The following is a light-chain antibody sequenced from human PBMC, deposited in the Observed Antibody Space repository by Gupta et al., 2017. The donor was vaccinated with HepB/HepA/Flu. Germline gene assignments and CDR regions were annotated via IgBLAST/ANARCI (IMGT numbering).Light chain of an antibody. CDR3: QSADSSGTYVV. J-gene: IGLJ2*01. Sequence: SYELTQPPSVSWSPGLTARITCVGDALPKHYAYWYQQKPGQAPVLVIYKDSERPSGIPERFSGSSSGKTVTLTISGVQAEDEADYNCQSADSSGTYVVFGGGTKLTVL. CDR1: ALPKHY. CDR2: KDS. V-gene: IGLV3-25*03.